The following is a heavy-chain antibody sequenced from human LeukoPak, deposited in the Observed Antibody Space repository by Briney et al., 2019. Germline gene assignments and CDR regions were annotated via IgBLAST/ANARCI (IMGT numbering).Heavy chain of an antibody. CDR1: GLTFSSYA. Sequence: PGGSLRLSCAASGLTFSSYAIIWVRQAPGKGLEWVSGISGSGASTFYADSVKGRFTVSRDNSKNSLFLQMNSLRADDTAVYYCAKDNGDYGAYFYYYMDVWGKGTTVTVSS. J-gene: IGHJ6*03. D-gene: IGHD4-17*01. V-gene: IGHV3-23*01. CDR2: ISGSGAST. CDR3: AKDNGDYGAYFYYYMDV.